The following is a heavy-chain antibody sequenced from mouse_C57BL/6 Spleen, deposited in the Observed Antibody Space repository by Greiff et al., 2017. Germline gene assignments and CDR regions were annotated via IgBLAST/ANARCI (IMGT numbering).Heavy chain of an antibody. Sequence: EVMLVESGGGLVKPGGSLKLSCAASGFTFSSYAMSWVRQTPEKRLEWVATISDGGSYTYYPDNVKGRFTISRDNAKNNLYLQMSHLKSEDTAMYYCARSSNYERDYWGQGTSVTVSS. D-gene: IGHD2-5*01. V-gene: IGHV5-4*03. CDR3: ARSSNYERDY. J-gene: IGHJ4*01. CDR2: ISDGGSYT. CDR1: GFTFSSYA.